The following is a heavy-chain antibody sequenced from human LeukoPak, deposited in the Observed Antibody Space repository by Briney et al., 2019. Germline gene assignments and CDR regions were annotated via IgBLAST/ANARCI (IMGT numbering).Heavy chain of an antibody. CDR2: ISAYNGNT. D-gene: IGHD3-3*01. CDR1: GYTFTSYG. CDR3: ARDHYYDFWSGCFPGY. V-gene: IGHV1-18*01. J-gene: IGHJ4*02. Sequence: ASVKVSCKASGYTFTSYGISWVRQAPGQGLEWMGWISAYNGNTNYAQKLQGRVTMTTDTSTSTAYMELRSLRSDDTAVYYCARDHYYDFWSGCFPGYWGQGTLVTVSS.